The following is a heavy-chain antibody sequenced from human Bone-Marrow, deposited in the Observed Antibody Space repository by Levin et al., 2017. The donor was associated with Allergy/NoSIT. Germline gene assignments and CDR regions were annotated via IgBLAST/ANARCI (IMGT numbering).Heavy chain of an antibody. Sequence: KISCQASGANFDNNVISWVRQAPGQGLEWMGGIIPVFDKANYAQRFQGRVTHTADKSTSTAYMEVSSLRSEDTAVYYCVRDSDNTGSGRWFDTWGQGTLVTVSS. V-gene: IGHV1-69*06. CDR1: GANFDNNV. CDR3: VRDSDNTGSGRWFDT. J-gene: IGHJ5*02. D-gene: IGHD2-21*01. CDR2: IIPVFDKA.